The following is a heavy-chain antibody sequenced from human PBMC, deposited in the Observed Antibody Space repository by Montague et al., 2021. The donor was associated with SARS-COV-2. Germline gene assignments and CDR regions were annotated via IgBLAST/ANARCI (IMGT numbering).Heavy chain of an antibody. CDR3: ARDTRIAMLVVVTRYGLDV. V-gene: IGHV4-59*12. CDR1: GDSINTYY. D-gene: IGHD3-22*01. Sequence: SETLSPTCTVSGDSINTYYWNWIRQPPGKGLEWLGSIFYTGSTNYNPSLKSRVTISLDTSKNQFSLKLSSVTAADTAVYYCARDTRIAMLVVVTRYGLDVWGQGTTVTVSS. J-gene: IGHJ6*02. CDR2: IFYTGST.